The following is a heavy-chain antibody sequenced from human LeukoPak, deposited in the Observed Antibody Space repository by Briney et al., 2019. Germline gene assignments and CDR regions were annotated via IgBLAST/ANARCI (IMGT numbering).Heavy chain of an antibody. J-gene: IGHJ5*02. CDR2: INHSGST. Sequence: PSETLSLTCAVYGGSFSGYYWSWIRQPPGKGLEWIGEINHSGSTNYNPSLKSRVTISVDTSKNQFSLKLNSVTAADPAVYYCARHTWTEVWGYYGSGRFDPWGQGTLVTVSS. CDR3: ARHTWTEVWGYYGSGRFDP. CDR1: GGSFSGYY. D-gene: IGHD3-10*01. V-gene: IGHV4-34*01.